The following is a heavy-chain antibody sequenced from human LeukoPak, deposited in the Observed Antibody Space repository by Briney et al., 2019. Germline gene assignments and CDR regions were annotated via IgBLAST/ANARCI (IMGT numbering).Heavy chain of an antibody. V-gene: IGHV3-74*01. CDR1: GFTFSSYS. Sequence: GGSLRLSCAASGFTFSSYSMNWVRQAPGKGLVWVSRINTDGSSTNYADSVKGRFTISRDNAKNTLYLQMNSLRAEDTAVYYCATDRSSIAVRPHWGQGTLVTVSS. CDR2: INTDGSST. D-gene: IGHD6-6*01. J-gene: IGHJ4*02. CDR3: ATDRSSIAVRPH.